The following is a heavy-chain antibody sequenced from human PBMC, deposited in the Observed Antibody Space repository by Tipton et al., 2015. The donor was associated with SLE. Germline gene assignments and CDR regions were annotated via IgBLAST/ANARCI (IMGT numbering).Heavy chain of an antibody. CDR2: LDYSGST. V-gene: IGHV4-39*01. CDR3: ARHLAGDSLRYFDL. J-gene: IGHJ2*01. D-gene: IGHD6-19*01. CDR1: GGSINPYGYF. Sequence: TLSLTCTVSGGSINPYGYFWGWIRQSPGKGLQWIGHLDYSGSTYYNPSLMSRLTMFVDTSKNQFSLTLNSLTAADTAVYYCARHLAGDSLRYFDLWGRGTLVTVSS.